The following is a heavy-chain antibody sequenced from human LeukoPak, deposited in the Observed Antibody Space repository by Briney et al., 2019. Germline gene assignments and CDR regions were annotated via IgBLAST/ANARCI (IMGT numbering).Heavy chain of an antibody. D-gene: IGHD2-2*01. CDR2: ISYDGSNK. V-gene: IGHV3-30-3*01. CDR3: ARDHVVVPAAMAGGGWRSYYFDY. J-gene: IGHJ4*02. CDR1: GFTFSSYD. Sequence: PGGSLRLSSAASGFTFSSYDMHWVRQAPGKGLDWVAVISYDGSNKYYADSVKGRFTISRDNSKNTLYLQMNSLRAEDTPVYYCARDHVVVPAAMAGGGWRSYYFDYWGQGTLVTVSS.